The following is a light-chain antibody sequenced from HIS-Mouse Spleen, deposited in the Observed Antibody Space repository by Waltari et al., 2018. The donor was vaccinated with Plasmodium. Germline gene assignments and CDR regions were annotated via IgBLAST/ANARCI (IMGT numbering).Light chain of an antibody. J-gene: IGLJ2*01. CDR1: KLGYKY. CDR3: QAWDSSTVV. V-gene: IGLV3-1*01. Sequence: SYELTQPPSVSVSPGQTASITCSGDKLGYKYACWYQQKPGQSPGLVIYQDSKRPSGSPERFSGSHSGNTATLTISGTQAMDEADYYCQAWDSSTVVFGGGTKLTVL. CDR2: QDS.